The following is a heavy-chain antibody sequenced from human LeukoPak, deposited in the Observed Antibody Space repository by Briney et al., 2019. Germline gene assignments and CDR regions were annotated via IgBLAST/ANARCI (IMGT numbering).Heavy chain of an antibody. V-gene: IGHV4-4*09. CDR2: IYTSGST. CDR1: GGSISSYY. Sequence: SETLSLTCTVSGGSISSYYWSWIRQPPGKGLEWIGYIYTSGSTNYNPSLKSRVTISVDTSKNQFSLKLSSVTAADTAVYYCVRATLGYCSSTSCYLAYYYYYMDVWGKGTTVTVSS. CDR3: VRATLGYCSSTSCYLAYYYYYMDV. J-gene: IGHJ6*03. D-gene: IGHD2-2*03.